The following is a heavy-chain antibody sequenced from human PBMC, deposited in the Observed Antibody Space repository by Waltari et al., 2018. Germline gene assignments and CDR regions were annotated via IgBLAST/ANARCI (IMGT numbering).Heavy chain of an antibody. CDR1: GFIFSNYW. Sequence: EVQLAESGGGLVQPGGSLRLSCAASGFIFSNYWMHWVRQAPGKGLVWFYRMKSVGISTSYADSVKGRFTIARDNAKNTLNLQMNSLRAEDTAVYYCAKSGSGSSHYYYYGMDVWGQGTTVTVSS. V-gene: IGHV3-74*01. CDR3: AKSGSGSSHYYYYGMDV. J-gene: IGHJ6*02. D-gene: IGHD3-10*01. CDR2: MKSVGIST.